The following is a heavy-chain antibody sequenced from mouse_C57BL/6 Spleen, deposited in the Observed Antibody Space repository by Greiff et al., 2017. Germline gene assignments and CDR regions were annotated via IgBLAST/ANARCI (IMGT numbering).Heavy chain of an antibody. D-gene: IGHD1-1*01. CDR3: ARSGYGSSHGAMDY. CDR2: INPSNGGT. CDR1: GYTFTSYW. Sequence: QVHVKQPGTELVKPGASVKLSCKASGYTFTSYWMHWVKQRPGQGLEWIGNINPSNGGTNYNEKFKSKATLTVDKSSSTAYMQLSSLTSEDSAVYYCARSGYGSSHGAMDYWGQGTSVTVSS. J-gene: IGHJ4*01. V-gene: IGHV1-53*01.